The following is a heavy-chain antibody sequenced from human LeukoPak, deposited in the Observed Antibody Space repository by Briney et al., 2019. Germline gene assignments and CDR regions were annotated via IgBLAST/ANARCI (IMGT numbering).Heavy chain of an antibody. CDR2: ISYDGSDQ. V-gene: IGHV3-30*18. CDR3: AKNFGALPAAHNDY. CDR1: RFTFRNYG. Sequence: GGSLRLSCAASRFTFRNYGMHWVRQAPGKGLEWLTLISYDGSDQFYADSVKGRFTISRDDSRGTLYLQMNSLRGEDTAVYYCAKNFGALPAAHNDYWGRGTMVTVSS. J-gene: IGHJ4*02. D-gene: IGHD2-2*01.